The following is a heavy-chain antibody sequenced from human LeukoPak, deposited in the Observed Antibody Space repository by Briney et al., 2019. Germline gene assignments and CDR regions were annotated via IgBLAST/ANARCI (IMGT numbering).Heavy chain of an antibody. J-gene: IGHJ6*03. CDR2: ISSSSSYI. CDR3: ARDLYRGYSYGRNYYYYMDV. V-gene: IGHV3-21*01. D-gene: IGHD5-18*01. Sequence: PGGSLRLSCAASGFTFSSYSMNWVRQAPGKGLEGVSSISSSSSYIYYADSVRGRFTISRDNAKNSLYLKMHSLKAEDTGAYYCARDLYRGYSYGRNYYYYMDVWGQGTPVTVSS. CDR1: GFTFSSYS.